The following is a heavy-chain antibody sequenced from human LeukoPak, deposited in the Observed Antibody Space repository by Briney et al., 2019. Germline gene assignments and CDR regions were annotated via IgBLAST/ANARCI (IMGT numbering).Heavy chain of an antibody. J-gene: IGHJ4*02. CDR3: ARSGAMVYAIPSFDY. CDR1: GFTFTSYD. Sequence: ASVKVSCKASGFTFTSYDINWVRQATGQGLEWMGWMNPNSGNTGYAQKFQGRVTITRNTSISTAYMELSSLRSEDTAVYYCARSGAMVYAIPSFDYWGQGTLVTVSS. V-gene: IGHV1-8*03. CDR2: MNPNSGNT. D-gene: IGHD2-8*01.